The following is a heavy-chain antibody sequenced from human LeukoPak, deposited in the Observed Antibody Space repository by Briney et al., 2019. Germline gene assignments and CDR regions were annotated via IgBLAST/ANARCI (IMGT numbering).Heavy chain of an antibody. CDR1: GFSFGSYE. J-gene: IGHJ4*02. D-gene: IGHD1-1*01. Sequence: GGSMRLSSAASGFSFGSYEMNWVRQAPGKGLEWVSYISSSGSTIYYADSVKGRFTISRDNAKNSLYLQMNSLRAEDTTVYYCARDLYNWNDGNYWGQGTLVTVSS. CDR3: ARDLYNWNDGNY. V-gene: IGHV3-48*03. CDR2: ISSSGSTI.